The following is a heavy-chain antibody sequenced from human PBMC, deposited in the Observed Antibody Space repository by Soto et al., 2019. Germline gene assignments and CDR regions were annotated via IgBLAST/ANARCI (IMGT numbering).Heavy chain of an antibody. V-gene: IGHV4-30-4*01. J-gene: IGHJ4*02. D-gene: IGHD3-10*01. CDR2: IYYSGST. Sequence: SETLSHTCTVSGGSISSRDYYWSWILQPPGKGLEWIGYIYYSGSTYYNPSLKSRVTISVDTSKNQFSLKLSSVTAADTAVYYCAREEGVVRGVLDYWGQGTLVTVSS. CDR3: AREEGVVRGVLDY. CDR1: GGSISSRDYY.